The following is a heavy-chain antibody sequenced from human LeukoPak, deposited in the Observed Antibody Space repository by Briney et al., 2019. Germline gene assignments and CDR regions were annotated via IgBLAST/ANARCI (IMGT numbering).Heavy chain of an antibody. Sequence: GGSLRLSCAASGLSFSSYAMTWVRQAPGKGLEWVSLITGSGSNTYYADSVKGRFTISRDNSKNTLFLQMNSLRTEDTAVYFCARWGNDYSQFDSWGQGTLVTVS. V-gene: IGHV3-23*01. J-gene: IGHJ4*02. CDR1: GLSFSSYA. CDR3: ARWGNDYSQFDS. CDR2: ITGSGSNT. D-gene: IGHD4-11*01.